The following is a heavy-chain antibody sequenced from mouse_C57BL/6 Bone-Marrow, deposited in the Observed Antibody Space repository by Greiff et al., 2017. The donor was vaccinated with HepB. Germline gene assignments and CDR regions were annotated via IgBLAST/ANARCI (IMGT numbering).Heavy chain of an antibody. V-gene: IGHV5-12*01. J-gene: IGHJ4*01. Sequence: EVKLMESGGGLVQPGGSLKLSCAASGFTFSDYYMYWVRQTPEKRLEWVAYISNGGGSTYYPDTVKGRFTISRDHAKNTLYLQMSRLKSEDTAMYYCARRPGGAMDYWGQGTSVTVSS. CDR2: ISNGGGST. CDR1: GFTFSDYY. CDR3: ARRPGGAMDY.